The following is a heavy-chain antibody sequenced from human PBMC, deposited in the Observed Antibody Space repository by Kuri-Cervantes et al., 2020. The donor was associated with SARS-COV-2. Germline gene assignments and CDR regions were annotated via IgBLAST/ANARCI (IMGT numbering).Heavy chain of an antibody. J-gene: IGHJ6*04. CDR2: IKQDGSEK. D-gene: IGHD3-9*01. CDR3: ASSYYDILTGPLDV. V-gene: IGHV3-7*01. Sequence: GGSLRLSCAASGFTFSSYWMSWVRQAPGKGLEWVANIKQDGSEKYYMDSLKGRFIISRDNSKNTLYLQMGSLRAEDMAVYYCASSYYDILTGPLDVWGKGTTVTVSS. CDR1: GFTFSSYW.